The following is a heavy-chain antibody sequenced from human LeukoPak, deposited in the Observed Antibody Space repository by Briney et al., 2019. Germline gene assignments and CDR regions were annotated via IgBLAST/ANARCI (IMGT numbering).Heavy chain of an antibody. V-gene: IGHV3-30*03. Sequence: GGSLRLSCAASGFTFSSYGMHWVRQAPGKGLEWVAVISYDGSNKYYADSVKGRFTISRDNSKNTLYLQMNSLRAEDTAVYYCATLSNQQLVEGYWGQGTLVTVSS. CDR2: ISYDGSNK. D-gene: IGHD6-13*01. CDR1: GFTFSSYG. CDR3: ATLSNQQLVEGY. J-gene: IGHJ4*02.